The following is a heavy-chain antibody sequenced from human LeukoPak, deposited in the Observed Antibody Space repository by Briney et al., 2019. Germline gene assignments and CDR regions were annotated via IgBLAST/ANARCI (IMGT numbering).Heavy chain of an antibody. V-gene: IGHV3-9*01. Sequence: PGGSLRLSCAASGFTFDDYAMHWVRQAPGKGLEWVSGISWNSGSIGYADSVKGRFTISRDNAKNSLYLQMNSLRAEDTALYYCARSFGYSQGYFDHWGQGTLVTVSS. CDR3: ARSFGYSQGYFDH. D-gene: IGHD2-15*01. CDR2: ISWNSGSI. CDR1: GFTFDDYA. J-gene: IGHJ4*02.